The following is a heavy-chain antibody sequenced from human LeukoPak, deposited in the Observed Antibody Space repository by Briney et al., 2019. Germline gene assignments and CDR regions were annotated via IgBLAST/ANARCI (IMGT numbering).Heavy chain of an antibody. CDR1: GDSVSSNSAA. D-gene: IGHD6-19*01. V-gene: IGHV6-1*01. CDR3: ARASEQWLVLKWDY. Sequence: ASQTLSLTCATSGDSVSSNSAAWNWIRQSPSRGLEWLGRTYYRSKWYNDYAVSVKSRITINPDTSKNQFSLQLNSVTPEDTAVYYCARASEQWLVLKWDYWGQGTLVTVSS. J-gene: IGHJ4*02. CDR2: TYYRSKWYN.